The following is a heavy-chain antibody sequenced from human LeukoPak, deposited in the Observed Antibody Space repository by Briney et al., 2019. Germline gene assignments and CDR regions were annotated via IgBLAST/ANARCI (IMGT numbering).Heavy chain of an antibody. V-gene: IGHV3-74*01. Sequence: GGSLRLSCAASGLTFSSHWMHWVRQAPGKGLAWVSRITNDGSSTTYADSEKGRFTISRDNSKNTLYLQMNSLRAEDTAVYYCAKDHGGSYRAFDIWGQGTMVTVSS. D-gene: IGHD1-26*01. CDR3: AKDHGGSYRAFDI. CDR1: GLTFSSHW. CDR2: ITNDGSST. J-gene: IGHJ3*02.